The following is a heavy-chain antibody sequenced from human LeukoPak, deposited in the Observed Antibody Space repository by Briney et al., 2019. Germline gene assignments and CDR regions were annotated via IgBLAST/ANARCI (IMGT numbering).Heavy chain of an antibody. D-gene: IGHD2-15*01. V-gene: IGHV3-74*01. CDR2: INTDGSST. CDR3: ARCRGHSCCFDN. CDR1: GFTFNTYW. J-gene: IGHJ4*02. Sequence: GGSLRLSCAASGFTFNTYWMHWVRQAPGKRLVWVSRINTDGSSTNYADSVKGRFTTSRDNAKSSLYLQMNSLRAEDTAVYYCARCRGHSCCFDNWGQGTQVTVSS.